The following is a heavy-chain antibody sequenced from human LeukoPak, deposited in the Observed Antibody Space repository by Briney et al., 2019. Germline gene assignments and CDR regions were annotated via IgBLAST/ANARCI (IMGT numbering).Heavy chain of an antibody. CDR1: GFTFRSYE. V-gene: IGHV3-48*03. J-gene: IGHJ6*04. D-gene: IGHD3-10*02. CDR2: ISSSGTTI. Sequence: GGSLRLSCAASGFTFRSYEMNWVRQAPGKGLEWVSYISSSGTTIYSADSVKGRFTISRDNAKNSLYLQMNSLRAEDTAVYYCAELGITMIGGVWGKGTTVTISS. CDR3: AELGITMIGGV.